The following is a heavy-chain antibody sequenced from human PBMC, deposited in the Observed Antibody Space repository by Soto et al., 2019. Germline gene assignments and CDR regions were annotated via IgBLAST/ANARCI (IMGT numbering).Heavy chain of an antibody. Sequence: PGGSLRLSCAASGFTFSSYGMHWVRQAPGKGLEWVAVIWYDGSNKYYADSVKGRFTISRDSSKNTLYLQMNSLRAEDTAVYYCARWATVTPGFDYWGQGTLVTVSS. CDR3: ARWATVTPGFDY. CDR2: IWYDGSNK. CDR1: GFTFSSYG. J-gene: IGHJ4*02. D-gene: IGHD4-17*01. V-gene: IGHV3-33*01.